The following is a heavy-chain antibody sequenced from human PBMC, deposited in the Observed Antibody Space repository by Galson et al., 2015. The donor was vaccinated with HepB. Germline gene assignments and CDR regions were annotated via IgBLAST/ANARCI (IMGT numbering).Heavy chain of an antibody. CDR1: GFTFSSYG. V-gene: IGHV3-33*01. CDR3: ARDYYDSSGSPDY. D-gene: IGHD3-22*01. J-gene: IGHJ4*02. CDR2: IWYDGSNK. Sequence: SLRLSCAASGFTFSSYGMHWVRQAPGKGLEWVAVIWYDGSNKYYADSVKGRFTISRDNSENTLYLQMNSLRAEDTAVYYCARDYYDSSGSPDYWGQGTLVTVSS.